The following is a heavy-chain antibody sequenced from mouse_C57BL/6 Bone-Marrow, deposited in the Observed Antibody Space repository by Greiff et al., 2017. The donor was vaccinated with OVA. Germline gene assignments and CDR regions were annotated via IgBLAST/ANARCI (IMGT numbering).Heavy chain of an antibody. CDR1: GYTFTSYW. CDR2: IYPGSGST. J-gene: IGHJ1*03. CDR3: ARDYYGYWYFDV. V-gene: IGHV1-55*01. Sequence: VQLQQPGAELVKPGASVQMSCKASGYTFTSYWITWVKQRPGQGLEWIGDIYPGSGSTTYNEKFKSKATLTVDTSSSTAYMQVSSLTSEDSAVYYCARDYYGYWYFDVWGTGTTVTVSS. D-gene: IGHD2-1*01.